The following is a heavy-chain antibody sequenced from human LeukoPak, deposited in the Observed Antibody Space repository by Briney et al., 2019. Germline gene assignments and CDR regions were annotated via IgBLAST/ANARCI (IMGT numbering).Heavy chain of an antibody. Sequence: KPSETLSLTCAVYGGSFSGYYWSWIRQPPGKGLEWIGEINHSGSTNYNPSLKSRVTISVDTSKNQFSLKLSSVTAADTAVYYCARGVLNSSGYYRAFRFDPWGQGTLVTVSS. J-gene: IGHJ5*02. CDR2: INHSGST. D-gene: IGHD3-22*01. CDR3: ARGVLNSSGYYRAFRFDP. V-gene: IGHV4-34*01. CDR1: GGSFSGYY.